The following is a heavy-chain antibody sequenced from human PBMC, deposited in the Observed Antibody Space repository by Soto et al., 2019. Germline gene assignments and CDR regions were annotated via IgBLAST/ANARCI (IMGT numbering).Heavy chain of an antibody. CDR3: ARDNLSVEQLWVGGMDV. V-gene: IGHV4-59*01. J-gene: IGHJ6*02. CDR2: IYYSGST. CDR1: GGSISSYY. D-gene: IGHD5-18*01. Sequence: SETLSLTCTVSGGSISSYYWIWIRQPPGKGLEWIGYIYYSGSTNYNPSLKSRVTISVDTSKNQFSLKLSSVTAADTAVYYCARDNLSVEQLWVGGMDVWGQGTTVTVSS.